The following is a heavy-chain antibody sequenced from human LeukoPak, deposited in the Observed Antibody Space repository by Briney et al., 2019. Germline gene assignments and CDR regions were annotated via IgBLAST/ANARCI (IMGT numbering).Heavy chain of an antibody. J-gene: IGHJ1*01. CDR2: ISGSSTNT. V-gene: IGHV3-23*01. Sequence: PGGSLRLSCAASGFTFSTYAMSWVRQAPGKGLEWVSHISGSSTNTYYADSVKGRFTISRDNFKNTLHLQMNSLRAEDTAIYYCARDSYSRTWNEYFQHWGQGTLVTVSS. D-gene: IGHD6-13*01. CDR3: ARDSYSRTWNEYFQH. CDR1: GFTFSTYA.